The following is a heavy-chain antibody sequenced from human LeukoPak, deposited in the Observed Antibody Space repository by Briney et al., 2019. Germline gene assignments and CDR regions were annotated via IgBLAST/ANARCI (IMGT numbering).Heavy chain of an antibody. D-gene: IGHD4-17*01. J-gene: IGHJ5*02. V-gene: IGHV3-23*01. Sequence: GGSLRLSCAASGFTFSSYAMSWVRQAPGKGLEWVSSIRGSGGSTYYADSVKGRFTVSRDNSKNTLYLQMNSLRAEDTAVYYCAKADYGDYTWSWFDPWGQGTLVTVSS. CDR1: GFTFSSYA. CDR2: IRGSGGST. CDR3: AKADYGDYTWSWFDP.